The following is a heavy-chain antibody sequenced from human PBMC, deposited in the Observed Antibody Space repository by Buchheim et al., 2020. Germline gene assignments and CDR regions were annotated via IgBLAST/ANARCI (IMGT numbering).Heavy chain of an antibody. CDR3: AKDGSGSYFWGWFDP. D-gene: IGHD1-26*01. J-gene: IGHJ5*02. Sequence: EVQLLESGGGLVQPGGSLRLSCAASGFTFSSYAMTWVRQAPGKGLEWVSAISGSGDNTYYADSVKGRFTISRDNSKNPPDLQMNSLRAEDTAVYYCAKDGSGSYFWGWFDPWGQGTL. CDR2: ISGSGDNT. CDR1: GFTFSSYA. V-gene: IGHV3-23*01.